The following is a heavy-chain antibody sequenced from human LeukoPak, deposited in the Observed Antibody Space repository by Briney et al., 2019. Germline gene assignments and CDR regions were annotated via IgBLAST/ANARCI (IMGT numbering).Heavy chain of an antibody. V-gene: IGHV3-13*01. CDR1: GFTFSTYD. CDR2: IGTVGDT. CDR3: ARESNDFLTGYYDY. Sequence: PGGSPRLSCAASGFTFSTYDFHWVRQVTGKGLEWVSAIGTVGDTHYPGSVKGRFTISRENAKNSVYLQMDSLRAEDTAVYYCARESNDFLTGYYDYWGQGILVTVSS. J-gene: IGHJ4*02. D-gene: IGHD3-9*01.